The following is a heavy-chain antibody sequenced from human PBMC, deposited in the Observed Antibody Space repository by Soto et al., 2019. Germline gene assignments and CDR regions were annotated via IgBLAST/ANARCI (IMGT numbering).Heavy chain of an antibody. CDR1: VFTFSIYW. D-gene: IGHD3-22*01. Sequence: AWSLRLSCAASVFTFSIYWMSWFRQAPGKGLEWVANIKQDGSEKYYVDSVKGRFTISRDNAKNSLYLQMNSLRAEDTAVYYCARTYDSSGYYDYCGQGTLVTVSS. CDR3: ARTYDSSGYYDY. CDR2: IKQDGSEK. J-gene: IGHJ4*02. V-gene: IGHV3-7*01.